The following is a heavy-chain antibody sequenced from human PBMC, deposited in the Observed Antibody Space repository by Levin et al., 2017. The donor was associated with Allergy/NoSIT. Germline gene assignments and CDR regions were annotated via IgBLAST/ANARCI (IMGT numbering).Heavy chain of an antibody. Sequence: SCAASGFTFSTYGIHWVRQAPGKGLEWVAVISFDGNNEYYADSVKGRFTISRDNSKNTLYLQMSSLRAEDTAVYYCAKGPTGAVAHYYYYYYMDVWGKGTTVTVSS. CDR1: GFTFSTYG. CDR2: ISFDGNNE. D-gene: IGHD4-23*01. J-gene: IGHJ6*03. CDR3: AKGPTGAVAHYYYYYYMDV. V-gene: IGHV3-30*18.